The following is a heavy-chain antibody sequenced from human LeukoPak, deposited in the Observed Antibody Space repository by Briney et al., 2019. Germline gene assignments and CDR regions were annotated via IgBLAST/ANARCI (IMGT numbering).Heavy chain of an antibody. CDR1: GFTFDDYD. J-gene: IGHJ4*02. CDR3: ARDGLVDTPMGAGY. D-gene: IGHD5-18*01. V-gene: IGHV3-20*04. Sequence: PGGSLRLSCAASGFTFDDYDMSWVRQAPGKGLEWVSGINWNGGSTGYADSVKGRFTISRDNAKNSLYLQTNSLGAEDTALYYCARDGLVDTPMGAGYWGQGTLVTVSS. CDR2: INWNGGST.